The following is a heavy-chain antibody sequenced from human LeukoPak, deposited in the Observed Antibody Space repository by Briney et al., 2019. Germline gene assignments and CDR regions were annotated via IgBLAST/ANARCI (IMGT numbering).Heavy chain of an antibody. CDR2: VNPDSGGT. J-gene: IGHJ4*02. D-gene: IGHD3-10*01. CDR1: GYTFTGYY. Sequence: ASVKVSCKASGYTFTGYYMHWVRQAPGQGLEWMGWVNPDSGGTNYAQKFQGRVTMTRDTSISTAYMELSRLISDDTAVYYCARDRAVLLWFGELFGYFDYWGQGTLVTVSS. V-gene: IGHV1-2*02. CDR3: ARDRAVLLWFGELFGYFDY.